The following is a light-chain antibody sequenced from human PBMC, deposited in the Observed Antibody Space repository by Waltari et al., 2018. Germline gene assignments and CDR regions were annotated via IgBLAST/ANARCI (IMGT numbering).Light chain of an antibody. Sequence: QSALTQPASVSASLGHSITTSCVGTRTDIGFYNFLSWHQQYPGKPPKLILNAVTARPAWVSNRFSGSKSGNTASLTISGLRPEDEADYYCSSFTTARTYIFASGTRVTVL. CDR3: SSFTTARTYI. V-gene: IGLV2-14*03. CDR2: AVT. J-gene: IGLJ1*01. CDR1: RTDIGFYNF.